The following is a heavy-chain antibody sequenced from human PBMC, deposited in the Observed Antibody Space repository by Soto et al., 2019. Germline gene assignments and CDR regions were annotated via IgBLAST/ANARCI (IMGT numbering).Heavy chain of an antibody. V-gene: IGHV1-69*01. CDR3: ARGTSSHDVWRTGYFDY. CDR1: GGTFSSYA. J-gene: IGHJ4*02. CDR2: IIPIFDKA. D-gene: IGHD3-10*01. Sequence: VQLVQSGAAVKKPGSSVKVSCKASGGTFSSYAISWVRQAPGHGLEWMGGIIPIFDKATYAQKFQGRVTITADQSTSTAYMERRSLRSEDTGLYYCARGTSSHDVWRTGYFDYWGQGTLVTVSS.